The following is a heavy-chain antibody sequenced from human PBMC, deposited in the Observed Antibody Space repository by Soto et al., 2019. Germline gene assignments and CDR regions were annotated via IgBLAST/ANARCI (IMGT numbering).Heavy chain of an antibody. CDR2: VSSSSSTI. J-gene: IGHJ4*02. CDR3: ARGGAIFGVVIPPFDY. V-gene: IGHV3-48*01. Sequence: EVQLVESGGGLVQPGGSLRLSCAASGFAFSSYSMNWVRQAPGKGLEWVSYVSSSSSTIYYADSVKGRFTISRDNAKNSLDLQMNSLRAEDTAVYYCARGGAIFGVVIPPFDYWGQGTLVTVSS. CDR1: GFAFSSYS. D-gene: IGHD3-3*01.